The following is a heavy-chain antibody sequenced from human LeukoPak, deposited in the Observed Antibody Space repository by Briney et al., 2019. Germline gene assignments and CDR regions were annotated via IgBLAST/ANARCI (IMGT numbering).Heavy chain of an antibody. Sequence: ASVKVSCKASGYTFTVYYMHWVRQAPGQGLEWMGWINPNSGGTNYAQKFQGRVTMTRDTSISTAYMELSRLRSDDTAVYYCARVGWFGELLPPWYYYGMDVWGQGITVTVSS. D-gene: IGHD3-10*01. CDR2: INPNSGGT. CDR3: ARVGWFGELLPPWYYYGMDV. CDR1: GYTFTVYY. V-gene: IGHV1-2*02. J-gene: IGHJ6*02.